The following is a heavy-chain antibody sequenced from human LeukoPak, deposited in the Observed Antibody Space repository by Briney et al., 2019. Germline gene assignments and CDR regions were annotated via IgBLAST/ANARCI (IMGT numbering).Heavy chain of an antibody. J-gene: IGHJ6*03. V-gene: IGHV1-69*13. D-gene: IGHD6-19*01. CDR3: PRAPYSSVWSTNYYYYYYMDV. CDR2: IIPIFGTA. Sequence: SVKVSCKASGGTLSSYAISWVRLAPGQGLEWMGGIIPIFGTANYAQKFQGRVTITADESTSTAYMELSSLRSEDTAVSYCPRAPYSSVWSTNYYYYYYMDVWGKGTTVTVSS. CDR1: GGTLSSYA.